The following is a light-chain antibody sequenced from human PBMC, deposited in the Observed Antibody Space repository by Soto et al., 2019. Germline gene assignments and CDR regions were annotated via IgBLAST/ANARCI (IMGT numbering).Light chain of an antibody. CDR3: QQYGSSPT. Sequence: EIVLTQSPGTLSLSPGERATLSCRASQSVSSSYLAWYQQKAGQAHRLLIYGASSRATGIPDRFSGSGSGTDFTVTISRLEPEDFAVYYCQQYGSSPTFGQETKVEIK. J-gene: IGKJ1*01. V-gene: IGKV3-20*01. CDR2: GAS. CDR1: QSVSSSY.